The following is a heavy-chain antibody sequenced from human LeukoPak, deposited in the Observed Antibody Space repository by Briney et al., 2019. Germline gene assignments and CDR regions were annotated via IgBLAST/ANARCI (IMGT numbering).Heavy chain of an antibody. CDR1: GFTFSSYG. Sequence: GGSLRLSCAASGFTFSSYGMSWVRQAPGKGLEWVSAISGSGGSTYYADSVKGRFTISRDNSKNTLYLQMNSLRAEDTAVYYCAKGNTFGGVIVIGNFDYWGQGTLVTVSS. V-gene: IGHV3-23*01. CDR3: AKGNTFGGVIVIGNFDY. J-gene: IGHJ4*02. D-gene: IGHD3-16*02. CDR2: ISGSGGST.